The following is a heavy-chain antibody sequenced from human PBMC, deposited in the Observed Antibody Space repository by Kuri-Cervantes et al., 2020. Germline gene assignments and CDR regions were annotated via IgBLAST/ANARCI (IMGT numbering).Heavy chain of an antibody. CDR2: MNPNSGNT. D-gene: IGHD2-2*02. CDR1: GYTFTSYD. Sequence: ASVKVSCKASGYTFTSYDINWVRQATGQGLEWMGWMNPNSGNTGYAQKFQGRVTMTRNTSISTAYMELSSLRSEDTAVYYCASQSHCSSTSCYIDFDYWGQGTLVTVSS. V-gene: IGHV1-8*01. CDR3: ASQSHCSSTSCYIDFDY. J-gene: IGHJ4*02.